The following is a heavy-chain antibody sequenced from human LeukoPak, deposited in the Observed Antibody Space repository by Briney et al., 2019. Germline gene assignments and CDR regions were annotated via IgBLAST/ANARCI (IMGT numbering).Heavy chain of an antibody. CDR3: ARGNAPLPFDY. Sequence: GGSLRLFCAGSGFTFSTYSIHWVRQAPGKGLEWVSSISSDGGYIYYADSVKGRFTISRDNAKNSVYLQMKSLRAEDTAVYYCARGNAPLPFDYWGQGTLVTVSS. D-gene: IGHD2-2*01. J-gene: IGHJ4*02. CDR2: ISSDGGYI. CDR1: GFTFSTYS. V-gene: IGHV3-21*01.